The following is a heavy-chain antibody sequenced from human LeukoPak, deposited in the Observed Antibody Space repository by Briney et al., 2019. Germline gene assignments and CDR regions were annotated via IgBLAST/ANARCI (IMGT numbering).Heavy chain of an antibody. D-gene: IGHD4-17*01. CDR2: IIPIFGTA. CDR3: ARAVRGDYGVGGAFDI. CDR1: GGTFSSYA. V-gene: IGHV1-69*13. Sequence: SVKVSCKASGGTFSSYAISWVRQAPGQGLEWMGGIIPIFGTANYAQKFQGRVTITADESTSTAYMELSSLRSEDTAVYYCARAVRGDYGVGGAFDIWGQGTMVTVSS. J-gene: IGHJ3*02.